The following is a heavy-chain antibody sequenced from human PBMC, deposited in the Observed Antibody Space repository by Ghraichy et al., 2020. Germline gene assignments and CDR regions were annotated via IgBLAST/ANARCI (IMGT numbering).Heavy chain of an antibody. CDR2: TYYRSKWYN. J-gene: IGHJ6*02. V-gene: IGHV6-1*01. Sequence: SQTLSLTCAISGDSVSSNSAAWNWIRQSPSRGLEWLGRTYYRSKWYNDYAVSVKSRITINPDTSKNQFSLHLNSVTPEDTAVYYCARSSIVVVMGYYYYYGMDVWGQGTTVTVSS. CDR3: ARSSIVVVMGYYYYYGMDV. CDR1: GDSVSSNSAA. D-gene: IGHD3-22*01.